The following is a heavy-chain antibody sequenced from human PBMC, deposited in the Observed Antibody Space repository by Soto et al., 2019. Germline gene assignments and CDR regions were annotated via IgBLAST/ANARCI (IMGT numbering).Heavy chain of an antibody. CDR3: AGDPYYYGSAF. Sequence: GGSLRLSCAASGFRFSDHYMTWIRQAPGKGLEWVSKISGGGTTMYYADSVKGRFTVSRDNAKSSLYLQMNSLRAEDTAVYYCAGDPYYYGSAFWGQGTLVTVSS. CDR1: GFRFSDHY. V-gene: IGHV3-11*01. D-gene: IGHD3-10*01. J-gene: IGHJ4*02. CDR2: ISGGGTTM.